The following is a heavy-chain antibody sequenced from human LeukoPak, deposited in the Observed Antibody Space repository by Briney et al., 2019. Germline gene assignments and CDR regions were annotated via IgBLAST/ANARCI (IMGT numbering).Heavy chain of an antibody. D-gene: IGHD3-22*01. J-gene: IGHJ4*02. Sequence: PSETLSLTCTVSGVSISSYYWSWIRQPAGKGLEWIGRIYTSGSTNYNPSLRSRVTMSVDTSKNQFSLKLTSVTAADTAVYYCARDFQYYDSRLRLTDWGQGTLVTVSS. CDR2: IYTSGST. CDR3: ARDFQYYDSRLRLTD. CDR1: GVSISSYY. V-gene: IGHV4-4*07.